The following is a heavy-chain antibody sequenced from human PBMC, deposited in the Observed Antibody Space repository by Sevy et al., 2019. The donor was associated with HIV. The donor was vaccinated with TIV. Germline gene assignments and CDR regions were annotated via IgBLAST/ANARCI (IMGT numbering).Heavy chain of an antibody. V-gene: IGHV1-2*06. Sequence: ASLKVSCKASGYTFTGYYMHWVRQAPGQGLEWMGRINPNSGGTNYAQKFQGRVTMTRDTSISTAYMELSRLRSDDTAVYYCAKNVVPAAINWFDPWGQGTLVTVSS. CDR1: GYTFTGYY. D-gene: IGHD2-2*01. J-gene: IGHJ5*02. CDR2: INPNSGGT. CDR3: AKNVVPAAINWFDP.